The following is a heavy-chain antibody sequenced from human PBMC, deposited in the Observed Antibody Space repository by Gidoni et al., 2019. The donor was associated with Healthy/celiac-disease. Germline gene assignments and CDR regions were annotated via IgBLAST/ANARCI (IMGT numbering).Heavy chain of an antibody. CDR3: ARDRGHFDY. CDR1: GFTFSSYA. J-gene: IGHJ4*02. Sequence: QVQLVESGGGVVQPGRSLRLPFAASGFTFSSYAMHWVRQAPGKGLEWVAVISYDGSNKYYADSVKGRFTISRDNSKNTLYLQMNSLRAEDTAVYYCARDRGHFDYWGQGTLVTVSS. V-gene: IGHV3-30-3*01. CDR2: ISYDGSNK.